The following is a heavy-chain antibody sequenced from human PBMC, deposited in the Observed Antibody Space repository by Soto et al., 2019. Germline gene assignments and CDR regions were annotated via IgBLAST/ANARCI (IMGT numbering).Heavy chain of an antibody. CDR2: ISSSSSTI. CDR1: GFTFSTYS. J-gene: IGHJ4*02. Sequence: GSLRLSCAASGFTFSTYSMNWVRQAPGKGLEWVSYISSSSSTIFYTDSVKGRFTVSRDNAKNSLYLKMNSLRAEDTAFYYCARPTYYYDSSGPPAYWGQGTLVTVSS. V-gene: IGHV3-48*01. D-gene: IGHD3-22*01. CDR3: ARPTYYYDSSGPPAY.